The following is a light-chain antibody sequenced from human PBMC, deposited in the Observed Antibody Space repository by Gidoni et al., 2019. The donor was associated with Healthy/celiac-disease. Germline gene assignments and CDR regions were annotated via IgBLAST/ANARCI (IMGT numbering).Light chain of an antibody. CDR1: QSISSW. CDR2: DAS. V-gene: IGKV1-5*01. Sequence: DIQMTQSPSTLSASVGDRVTITCRASQSISSWLAWYQQKPGKAPKLLIYDASSLESGVPSRFSGSGSGTEFTLTSSSLQPDDFATYYCQQYNSSFGGGTKVEIK. CDR3: QQYNSS. J-gene: IGKJ4*01.